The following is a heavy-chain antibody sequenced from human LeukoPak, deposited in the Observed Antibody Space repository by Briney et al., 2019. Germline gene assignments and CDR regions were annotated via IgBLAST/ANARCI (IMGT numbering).Heavy chain of an antibody. V-gene: IGHV4-61*02. CDR3: ARGLSSFYAFLDY. CDR1: GDSISSGRYY. J-gene: IGHJ4*02. CDR2: IYTSGNT. D-gene: IGHD3-16*01. Sequence: PSETLSLTCTVSGDSISSGRYYWTWIRQPAGKGLEWIGRIYTSGNTDYNPSLKSRVTISLDTSKSQFSMKLKSVTAADTAVYYCARGLSSFYAFLDYWSQGSLVTVSS.